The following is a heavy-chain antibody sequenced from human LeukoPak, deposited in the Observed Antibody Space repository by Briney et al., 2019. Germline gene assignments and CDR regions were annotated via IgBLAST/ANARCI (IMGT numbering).Heavy chain of an antibody. Sequence: PSETLSLTCTVSGGSLTSSSYYWGWIRQPPGKGLEWIGNIYYSGTTYYNPSLKSPATISVDTSMNQFSLKLSSLTATDTAVYYCARVAGTYYHDTRGHLYFDLWGQGIPVTVSS. V-gene: IGHV4-39*01. D-gene: IGHD3-22*01. CDR2: IYYSGTT. CDR1: GGSLTSSSYY. J-gene: IGHJ4*02. CDR3: ARVAGTYYHDTRGHLYFDL.